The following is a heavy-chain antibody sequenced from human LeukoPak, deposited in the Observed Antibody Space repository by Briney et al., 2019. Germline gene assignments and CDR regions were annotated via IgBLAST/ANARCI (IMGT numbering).Heavy chain of an antibody. Sequence: GSLRLSCAASGFTFISYGMHWLRQPPGKGLDWIGEINHSGSTNYNPSLKSRVTISVDTSKNQFSLKLSSVTAADTAVYYCAREGNYYDSSGYRHFDYWGQGTLVTVSS. CDR2: INHSGST. CDR1: GFTFISYG. CDR3: AREGNYYDSSGYRHFDY. D-gene: IGHD3-22*01. V-gene: IGHV4-34*01. J-gene: IGHJ4*02.